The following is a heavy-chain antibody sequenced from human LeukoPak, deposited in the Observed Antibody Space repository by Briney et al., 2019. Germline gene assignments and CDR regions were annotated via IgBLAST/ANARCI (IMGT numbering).Heavy chain of an antibody. CDR3: AKTSQAYDILTGYYIHGMDV. Sequence: GGSLRLSCAASGFTFSSYAMSWVRQAPGKGLEWVSAISGSGGSTYYADSVKGRFTISRDNSKNMLYLQMNSLRAEDTAVYYCAKTSQAYDILTGYYIHGMDVWGQGTTVTVSS. CDR2: ISGSGGST. V-gene: IGHV3-23*01. D-gene: IGHD3-9*01. CDR1: GFTFSSYA. J-gene: IGHJ6*02.